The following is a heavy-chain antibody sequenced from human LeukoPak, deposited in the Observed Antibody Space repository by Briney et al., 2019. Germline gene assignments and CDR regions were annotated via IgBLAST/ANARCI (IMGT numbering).Heavy chain of an antibody. CDR2: IIPIFGTA. Sequence: SVKVSCKASGGTFSSYTISWVRQAPGQGLEWMGGIIPIFGTANYAQKFQGRVTITADESTSTAYMELSSLRSEDTAVYYCARANRFGFGELYGFDYWGQGTLVTVSS. V-gene: IGHV1-69*13. CDR3: ARANRFGFGELYGFDY. J-gene: IGHJ4*02. D-gene: IGHD3-10*01. CDR1: GGTFSSYT.